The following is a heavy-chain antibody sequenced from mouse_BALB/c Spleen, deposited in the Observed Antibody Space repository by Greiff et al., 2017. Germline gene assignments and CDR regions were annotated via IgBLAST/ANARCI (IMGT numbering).Heavy chain of an antibody. V-gene: IGHV5-17*02. CDR2: ISSGSSTI. CDR3: ARSLTGAGAMDY. J-gene: IGHJ4*01. Sequence: EVQRVESGGGLVQPGGSRKLSCAASGFTFSSFGMHWVRQAPEKGLEWVAYISSGSSTIYYADTVKGRFTISRDNPKNTLFLQMTSLRSEDTAMYYCARSLTGAGAMDYWGQGTSVTVSS. CDR1: GFTFSSFG. D-gene: IGHD4-1*01.